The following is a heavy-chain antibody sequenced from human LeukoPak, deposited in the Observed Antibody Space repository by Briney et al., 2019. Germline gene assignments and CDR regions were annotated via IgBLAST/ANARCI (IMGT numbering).Heavy chain of an antibody. CDR2: IYTSGST. Sequence: PSETLSLTCTVSGGSISSSSYYWGWIRQPPGKGLEWIGRIYTSGSTNYNPSLKSRVTMSVDTSKNQSSLKLSSVTAADTALYYCARDFWSGYYGWFEPWGQGTLVTVSS. J-gene: IGHJ5*02. CDR3: ARDFWSGYYGWFEP. CDR1: GGSISSSSYY. D-gene: IGHD3-3*01. V-gene: IGHV4-39*07.